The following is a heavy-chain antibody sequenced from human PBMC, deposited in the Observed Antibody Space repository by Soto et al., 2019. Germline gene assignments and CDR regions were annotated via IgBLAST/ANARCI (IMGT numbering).Heavy chain of an antibody. CDR2: MNANSGNT. V-gene: IGHV1-8*02. CDR3: ASTLYGDNVDS. Sequence: QVQLVQSGAEVKKPGASVKVSCKASGYTFTSYDINWVRQATGQGLEWMGWMNANSGNTDYAQKLQGRVTMTRNTTRSTAYMERSSLRSDNTAVYCGASTLYGDNVDSWGQGTLVTVSS. J-gene: IGHJ4*02. D-gene: IGHD4-17*01. CDR1: GYTFTSYD.